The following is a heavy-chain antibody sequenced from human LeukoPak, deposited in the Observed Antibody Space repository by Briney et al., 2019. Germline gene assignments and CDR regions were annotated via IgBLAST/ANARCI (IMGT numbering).Heavy chain of an antibody. CDR2: IYSGGST. CDR3: ARDPISDAFDI. V-gene: IGHV3-53*01. J-gene: IGHJ3*02. Sequence: GGSLRLSCAASGFTVSSNYMSWVRQAPGKGLEWVSVIYSGGSTYYADFVKGRFTISRDNSKNTLYLQMNSLRAEDTAVYYCARDPISDAFDIWGQGTMVTVSS. CDR1: GFTVSSNY.